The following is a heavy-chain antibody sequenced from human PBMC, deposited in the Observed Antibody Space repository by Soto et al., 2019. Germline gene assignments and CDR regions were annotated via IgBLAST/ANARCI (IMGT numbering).Heavy chain of an antibody. D-gene: IGHD3-22*01. V-gene: IGHV4-34*01. CDR1: GGSFSGYY. CDR3: ARGYYDSSGLIYFQH. CDR2: INHSGST. Sequence: SETLSLTCAVYGGSFSGYYWSWIRQPPGKGLEWIGEINHSGSTNYNPSLKSRVTISVDTSKNQFSLKLSSVTAADTAVYYCARGYYDSSGLIYFQHWGQGTLVTVSS. J-gene: IGHJ1*01.